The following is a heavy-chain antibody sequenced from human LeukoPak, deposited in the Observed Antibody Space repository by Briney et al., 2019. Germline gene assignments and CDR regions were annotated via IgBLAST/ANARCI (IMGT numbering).Heavy chain of an antibody. D-gene: IGHD5-24*01. CDR3: AKDRAGMVATNYFDY. CDR2: ISGSGGST. Sequence: GGSLRLSCAASGFTFSSYAMSWVRQAPGKGLEWVSAISGSGGSTYYADSVKGRFTISRDNSKNTLYLQMNSLRAEDTAVYYCAKDRAGMVATNYFDYWGQETLVTVSS. CDR1: GFTFSSYA. J-gene: IGHJ4*02. V-gene: IGHV3-23*01.